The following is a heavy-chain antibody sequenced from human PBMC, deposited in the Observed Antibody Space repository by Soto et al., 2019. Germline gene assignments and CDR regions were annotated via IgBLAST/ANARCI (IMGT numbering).Heavy chain of an antibody. Sequence: ASVKVSCKASGYTFTGYYMHWVRQAPGQGLEWMGWINPNSGGTNYAQKFQGWVTMTRDTSISTAYMELSRLRSDDTAVYYCARDQRNYYYYYGMDVWGQGTTVTVSS. CDR1: GYTFTGYY. CDR3: ARDQRNYYYYYGMDV. V-gene: IGHV1-2*04. CDR2: INPNSGGT. J-gene: IGHJ6*02.